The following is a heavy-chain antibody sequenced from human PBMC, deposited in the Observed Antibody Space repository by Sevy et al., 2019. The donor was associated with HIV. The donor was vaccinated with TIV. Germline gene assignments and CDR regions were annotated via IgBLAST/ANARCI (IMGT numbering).Heavy chain of an antibody. CDR1: GGSITSLY. J-gene: IGHJ4*02. Sequence: LLQLPETLSLTCTVSGGSITSLYWNWIRQPPGKGLEWIANIDYNGHINYNPTLKSRVTLSLDTSKNQFSLRLSSVTAADPAMYYCAGENAWGRGYSWGQGTLVTVSS. CDR2: IDYNGHI. CDR3: AGENAWGRGYS. D-gene: IGHD1-26*01. V-gene: IGHV4-59*08.